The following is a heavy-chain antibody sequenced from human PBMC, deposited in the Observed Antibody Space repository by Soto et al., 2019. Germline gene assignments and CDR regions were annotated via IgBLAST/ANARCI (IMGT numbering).Heavy chain of an antibody. Sequence: GGSLRLSCAASGFTFNTYNMNWVRQAPGKGLGWVSYISSSSSTIYYADSVKGRFTISRDNAKNSLYLQMNSLRAEDTAVYYCVRAPSSGWYGGDAFDIWGQGTTVTVSS. CDR2: ISSSSSTI. D-gene: IGHD6-19*01. CDR3: VRAPSSGWYGGDAFDI. V-gene: IGHV3-48*01. CDR1: GFTFNTYN. J-gene: IGHJ3*02.